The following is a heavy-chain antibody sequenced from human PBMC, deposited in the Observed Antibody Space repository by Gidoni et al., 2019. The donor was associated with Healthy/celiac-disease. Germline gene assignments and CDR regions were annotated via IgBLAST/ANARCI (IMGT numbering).Heavy chain of an antibody. Sequence: EVQLVESGGDLVQPGGSLRLSCAASGFTFSNYWMHWVRQAPGKGLVWVSRINSDESSTSYADSVKGRFTISRDNAKNTLYLQMNSLRAEDTAVYYCARALYSSSWLDYWGQGTLVTVSS. J-gene: IGHJ4*02. CDR2: INSDESST. V-gene: IGHV3-74*01. CDR1: GFTFSNYW. CDR3: ARALYSSSWLDY. D-gene: IGHD6-13*01.